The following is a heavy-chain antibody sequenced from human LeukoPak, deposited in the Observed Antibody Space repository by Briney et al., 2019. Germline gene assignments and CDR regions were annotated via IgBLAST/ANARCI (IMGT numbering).Heavy chain of an antibody. Sequence: PGGSLRLSCAASGFTFSSYGMHWVRQAPGKGLEWVAVISYDGSNKYYADSVKGRFTISRDNSKNTLYLQMNSLRAEDTAVYYCARGGPYDSSGYTFDYWGQGTLVTVSS. J-gene: IGHJ4*02. CDR3: ARGGPYDSSGYTFDY. CDR1: GFTFSSYG. D-gene: IGHD3-22*01. V-gene: IGHV3-30*19. CDR2: ISYDGSNK.